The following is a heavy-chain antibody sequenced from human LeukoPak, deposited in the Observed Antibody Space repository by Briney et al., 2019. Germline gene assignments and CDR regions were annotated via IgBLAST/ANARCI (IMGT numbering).Heavy chain of an antibody. CDR1: GGSISSSSYY. D-gene: IGHD4-11*01. CDR3: ATEAEGDSSYGLGGY. V-gene: IGHV4-39*07. J-gene: IGHJ4*02. Sequence: SETLSLTCTVSGGSISSSSYYWGWIRQPPGKGLEWIGSIYYSGSTYYNPSLKSRVTISVDTSKNQFSLKLSSVTAADTAVYYCATEAEGDSSYGLGGYWGQGTLVTVSS. CDR2: IYYSGST.